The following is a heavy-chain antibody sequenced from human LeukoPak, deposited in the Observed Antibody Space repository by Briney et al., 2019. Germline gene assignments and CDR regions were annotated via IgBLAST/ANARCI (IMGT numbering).Heavy chain of an antibody. J-gene: IGHJ6*02. CDR1: GYTFTSYD. Sequence: GASVKVSCKASGYTFTSYDINWVRQATGQGLEWMGWMNPNSGNTGYAQKFQGRVTMTRNTSISTAYMELSSLRSEDTAVYYCARGYGDYNDYYYGMDVWGQGTTVTVSS. CDR3: ARGYGDYNDYYYGMDV. V-gene: IGHV1-8*01. CDR2: MNPNSGNT. D-gene: IGHD4-17*01.